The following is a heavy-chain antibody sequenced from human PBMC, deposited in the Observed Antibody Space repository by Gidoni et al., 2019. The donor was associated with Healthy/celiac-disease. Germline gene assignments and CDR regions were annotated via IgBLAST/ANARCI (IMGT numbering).Heavy chain of an antibody. CDR1: GGTFSSYT. V-gene: IGHV1-69*04. D-gene: IGHD6-13*01. CDR3: ARDHGIAAAGGDY. CDR2: IIPILGIA. Sequence: VKVSCKASGGTFSSYTISWVRQAPGQGLEWMGRIIPILGIANYAQKFQGRVTITADKSTSTAYMELSSLRSEDTAVYYCARDHGIAAAGGDYWGQGTLVTVSS. J-gene: IGHJ4*02.